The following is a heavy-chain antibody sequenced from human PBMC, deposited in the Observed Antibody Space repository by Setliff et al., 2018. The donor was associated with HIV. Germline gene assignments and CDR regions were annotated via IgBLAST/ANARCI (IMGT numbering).Heavy chain of an antibody. CDR1: GNTFSDYD. V-gene: IGHV1-18*01. J-gene: IGHJ4*02. CDR2: ISGYSGHT. Sequence: ASVKVSCKASGNTFSDYDVAWVRQAPGQGLEWMGWISGYSGHTSYAQNFQGRVTMTTDTSTNTAYLELRGLRSDDTAIYYCAREHGTSWPYFDFWGQGTLVTVSS. CDR3: AREHGTSWPYFDF.